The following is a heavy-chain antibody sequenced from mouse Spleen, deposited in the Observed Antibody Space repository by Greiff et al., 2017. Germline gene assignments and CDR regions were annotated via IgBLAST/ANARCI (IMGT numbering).Heavy chain of an antibody. Sequence: VHLVESGAELARPGASVKMSCKASGYTFTSYTMHWVKQRPGQGLEWIGYIDPSSGYTKYNQKFKDKATLTADKSSSTAYMQLSSLTSEDSAVYYCARESAYGDFFAYWGQGTLVTVSA. V-gene: IGHV1-4*01. J-gene: IGHJ3*01. CDR1: GYTFTSYT. CDR3: ARESAYGDFFAY. D-gene: IGHD2-13*01. CDR2: IDPSSGYT.